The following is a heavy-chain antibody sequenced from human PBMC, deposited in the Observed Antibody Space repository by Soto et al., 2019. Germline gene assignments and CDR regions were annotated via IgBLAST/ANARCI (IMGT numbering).Heavy chain of an antibody. Sequence: PEGSLRLSCAASGFTFSNAWMSWVRQAPGKGLEWVGRIKSKTDGGTTDYAAPVKGRFTISRDDSKNTLYLQMNSLKTEDTAVYYCTTGLRFLEWLLSPLYYYGMDVWGQGTTVTVSS. J-gene: IGHJ6*02. D-gene: IGHD3-3*01. CDR2: IKSKTDGGTT. CDR1: GFTFSNAW. CDR3: TTGLRFLEWLLSPLYYYGMDV. V-gene: IGHV3-15*01.